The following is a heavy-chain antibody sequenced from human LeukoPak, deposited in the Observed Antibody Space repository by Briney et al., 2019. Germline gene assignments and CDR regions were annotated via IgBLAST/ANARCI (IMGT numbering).Heavy chain of an antibody. CDR1: GFTLSRYW. J-gene: IGHJ6*02. CDR3: ARHSSSWSSYYYGMDV. Sequence: GGSLRLSCAASGFTLSRYWMSWVRQAPGKGLEWVANIKQDGSEKYYVDSVKGRFTISRDNAKNSLYLQMNSLEAEDTAVYYCARHSSSWSSYYYGMDVWGQGTTVTVSS. D-gene: IGHD6-13*01. CDR2: IKQDGSEK. V-gene: IGHV3-7*01.